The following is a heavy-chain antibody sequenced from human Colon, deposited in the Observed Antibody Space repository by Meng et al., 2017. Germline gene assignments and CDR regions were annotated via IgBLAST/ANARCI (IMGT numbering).Heavy chain of an antibody. V-gene: IGHV4-4*02. CDR1: GDSISSGNG. CDR3: ARKRTSPGTLGFDY. Sequence: QVQLQESGPGLVKPSGPLSLTCAVSGDSISSGNGWTWVRQPPGKGLEWIGEIYPSGRTSSNPSLQGRVTILLDKSKNQFSLELNSVTAADTAIYFCARKRTSPGTLGFDYWGQGTLVTVSS. J-gene: IGHJ4*02. D-gene: IGHD6-13*01. CDR2: IYPSGRT.